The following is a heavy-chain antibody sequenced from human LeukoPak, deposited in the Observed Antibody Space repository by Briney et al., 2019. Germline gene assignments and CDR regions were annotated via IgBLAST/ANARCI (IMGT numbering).Heavy chain of an antibody. Sequence: GGSLRLSCAASGFTFSSYAMGWVRQAPGKGLEWVSSISASGDGIYYADSVKGPFTISRDNSKNTLYLQMNRLRVEDTAVYYCAKLVGTTTRYFDYWGQGTPVTVSS. CDR2: ISASGDGI. J-gene: IGHJ4*02. D-gene: IGHD1-26*01. CDR1: GFTFSSYA. V-gene: IGHV3-23*01. CDR3: AKLVGTTTRYFDY.